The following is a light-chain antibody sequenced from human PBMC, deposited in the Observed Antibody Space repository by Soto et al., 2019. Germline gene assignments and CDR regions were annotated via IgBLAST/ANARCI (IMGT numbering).Light chain of an antibody. Sequence: IQLTQSPSSLSASVGDRVTITCRAGQAIGSALAWYQQRPGKAPKLLLYDASNLEAGVPSRFSGSGSGTDFTLTINRLRHEDFATYYCQPFNGFPLTFGGGTKVQIK. V-gene: IGKV1-13*02. CDR3: QPFNGFPLT. J-gene: IGKJ4*01. CDR1: QAIGSA. CDR2: DAS.